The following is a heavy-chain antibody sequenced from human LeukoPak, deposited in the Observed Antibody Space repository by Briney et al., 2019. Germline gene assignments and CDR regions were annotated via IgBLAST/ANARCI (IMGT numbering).Heavy chain of an antibody. CDR3: ARASSGTGLGFDP. J-gene: IGHJ5*02. CDR2: IYYSGST. D-gene: IGHD3-3*01. CDR1: GGSISSGGYS. Sequence: SETLSLTCAVSGGSISSGGYSWSWIRQPPGKGLEWIGYIYYSGSTYYNPSLKSRVTISVDTSKNQFSLKLSSVTAADTAVYYCARASSGTGLGFDPWGQGTLVTVSS. V-gene: IGHV4-30-2*05.